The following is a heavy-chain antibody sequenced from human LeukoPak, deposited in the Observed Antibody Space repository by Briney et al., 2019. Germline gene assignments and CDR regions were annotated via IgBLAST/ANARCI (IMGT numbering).Heavy chain of an antibody. Sequence: HTGGSLRLSCAASGFTFSDSSIHWVRQASGKGLEWIGLMEKELNGYATAYAASVRGRFTISRDDSQNTAYLQIDSLKTEDTALYYCTRDSGTYNWLDPWGQGTLVTVSS. V-gene: IGHV3-73*01. D-gene: IGHD1-26*01. CDR3: TRDSGTYNWLDP. CDR1: GFTFSDSS. CDR2: MEKELNGYAT. J-gene: IGHJ5*02.